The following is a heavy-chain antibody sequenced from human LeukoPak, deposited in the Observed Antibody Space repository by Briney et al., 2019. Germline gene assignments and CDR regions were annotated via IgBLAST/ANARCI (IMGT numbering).Heavy chain of an antibody. CDR3: ASLGGTYDF. Sequence: WETLSLTCTVSGGSISRYYWSWIRQPPGKGLEWIGYIYKSGSTNYNTKYSPSLQSRVIISVDTSKSQFSLNLLSVTAADTAVYYCASLGGTYDFWGQGILVTVSS. D-gene: IGHD1-26*01. V-gene: IGHV4-59*08. J-gene: IGHJ4*02. CDR2: IYKSGST. CDR1: GGSISRYY.